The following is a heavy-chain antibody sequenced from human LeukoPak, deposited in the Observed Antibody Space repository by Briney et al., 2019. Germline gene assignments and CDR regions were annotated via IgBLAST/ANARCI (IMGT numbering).Heavy chain of an antibody. Sequence: SETLPLTCAVSGGSISSGGYSWSWIRQPPGKGLEWIGYIYHSGSTYYNPSLKSRVTISVDKSKNQFSLKLSSVTAADTAVYYCARRDVVVVAANYYYYGMDVWGQGTTVTVSS. CDR2: IYHSGST. CDR1: GGSISSGGYS. D-gene: IGHD2-15*01. J-gene: IGHJ6*02. V-gene: IGHV4-30-2*01. CDR3: ARRDVVVVAANYYYYGMDV.